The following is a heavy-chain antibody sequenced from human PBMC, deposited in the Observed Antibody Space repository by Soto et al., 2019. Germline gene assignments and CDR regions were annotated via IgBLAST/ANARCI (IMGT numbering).Heavy chain of an antibody. CDR1: GYSFTSYW. V-gene: IGHV5-10-1*01. D-gene: IGHD3-10*01. J-gene: IGHJ6*02. Sequence: GESLKISCKGSGYSFTSYWISWVRQMPGKGLEWMGRIDPSDSYTNYSPSFQGHVTISADKSISTAYLQWSSLKASDTAMYCCARRQSAGRYYYYGIDVWGQGTTVTVSS. CDR2: IDPSDSYT. CDR3: ARRQSAGRYYYYGIDV.